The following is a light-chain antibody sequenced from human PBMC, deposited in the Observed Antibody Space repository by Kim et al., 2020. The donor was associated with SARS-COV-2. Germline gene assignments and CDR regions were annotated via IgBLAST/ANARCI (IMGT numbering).Light chain of an antibody. J-gene: IGLJ2*01. V-gene: IGLV3-19*01. CDR2: GKK. Sequence: AVGQTIGSTFQGDSLRSDYASWYQQKPGQAPVLVIYGKKNRPSGIPHRFSGSSSGNTASLTITGAQAEDEADYYCNNRGGSGSHVVFGGGTQLTVL. CDR3: NNRGGSGSHVV. CDR1: SLRSDY.